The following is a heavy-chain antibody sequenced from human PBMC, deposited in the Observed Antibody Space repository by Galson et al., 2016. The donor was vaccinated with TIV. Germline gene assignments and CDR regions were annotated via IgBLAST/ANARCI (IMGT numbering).Heavy chain of an antibody. V-gene: IGHV5-10-1*01. D-gene: IGHD2-21*02. CDR1: EYSFTTYW. CDR2: IDPIDSDT. Sequence: QSGAEVKKPGESLRISCQGLEYSFTTYWITWVRQMPGKGLEWMGRIDPIDSDTNYSPSFEGHVIISADKSISTAYLQWSSLKASDTAMYYRARPVRGYCGGDGCDAFDIWGQGTMVTVSS. J-gene: IGHJ3*02. CDR3: ARPVRGYCGGDGCDAFDI.